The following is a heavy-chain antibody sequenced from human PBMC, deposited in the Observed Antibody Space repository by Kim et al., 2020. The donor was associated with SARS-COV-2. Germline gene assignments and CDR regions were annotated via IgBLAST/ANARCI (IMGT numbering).Heavy chain of an antibody. Sequence: GGSLRLSCAASGFTFSGSAIHWVRQASGKGLEWVGRIRSEVNSYATAYAASVKGRFTISRDDSKNTAFLQMNSLKTEDTAVYYCARRGDYGGMDVWGQGTTATVSS. V-gene: IGHV3-73*01. CDR3: ARRGDYGGMDV. CDR1: GFTFSGSA. J-gene: IGHJ6*02. CDR2: IRSEVNSYAT.